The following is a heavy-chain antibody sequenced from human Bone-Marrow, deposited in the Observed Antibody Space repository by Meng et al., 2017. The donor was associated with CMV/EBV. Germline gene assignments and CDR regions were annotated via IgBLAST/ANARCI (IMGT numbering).Heavy chain of an antibody. CDR2: ISAYNGNT. CDR1: GYTFTSYG. CDR3: ARSVVVPAADDY. Sequence: ASVKVSCKASGYTFTSYGISWVRQAPGQGLEWMGWISAYNGNTNYAQKLQGRVTMTTDTSTSTACMELRSLRSDDTAVYYCARSVVVPAADDYWGQGTLVTVSS. J-gene: IGHJ4*02. V-gene: IGHV1-18*01. D-gene: IGHD2-2*01.